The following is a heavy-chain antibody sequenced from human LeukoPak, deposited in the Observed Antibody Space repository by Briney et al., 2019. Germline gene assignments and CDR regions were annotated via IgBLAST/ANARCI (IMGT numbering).Heavy chain of an antibody. CDR1: GFTFSSYG. V-gene: IGHV3-30*18. CDR3: AKDSSGSSWSYLDY. CDR2: ISYDGSNK. J-gene: IGHJ4*02. D-gene: IGHD6-13*01. Sequence: GGSLRLSCAASGFTFSSYGMHWVRQAPGKGLEWVAVISYDGSNKYYADSVKGRFTISRDNSKNTLYLQMNSLRAEDTAVYYCAKDSSGSSWSYLDYWGQGTLVTVSS.